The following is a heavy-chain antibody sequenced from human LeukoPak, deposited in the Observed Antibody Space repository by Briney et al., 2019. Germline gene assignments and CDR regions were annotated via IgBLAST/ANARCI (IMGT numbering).Heavy chain of an antibody. CDR1: GFTFSDYY. Sequence: GGSLRLSCAASGFTFSDYYMSWIRQAPGKGLEWVSYISSSGSTIYYADSVKGRFTISRDNAKNSLYLQMNSLRAEDTAVYYCARVLWFGELLTSAPDYWGQGTLVTVSS. J-gene: IGHJ4*02. CDR3: ARVLWFGELLTSAPDY. D-gene: IGHD3-10*01. V-gene: IGHV3-11*01. CDR2: ISSSGSTI.